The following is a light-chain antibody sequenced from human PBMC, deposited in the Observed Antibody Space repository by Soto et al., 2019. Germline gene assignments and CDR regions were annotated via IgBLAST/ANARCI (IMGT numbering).Light chain of an antibody. Sequence: EIALTQSPDTLSLSPGERATLSCWASHSVTTHLAWFQQRPGQTPRLLIYDASTRAPGIPARFSGRGSGADFTLTISSLEPEDFAVYYCQQRSDSITFGQGTRLEI. CDR2: DAS. CDR1: HSVTTH. V-gene: IGKV3-11*01. CDR3: QQRSDSIT. J-gene: IGKJ5*01.